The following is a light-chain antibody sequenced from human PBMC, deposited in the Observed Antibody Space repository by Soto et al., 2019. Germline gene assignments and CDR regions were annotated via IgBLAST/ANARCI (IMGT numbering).Light chain of an antibody. V-gene: IGKV3-11*01. J-gene: IGKJ3*01. CDR1: RSVGSY. CDR2: AAS. Sequence: EIVLTQSPATLSLSPGERATLSCRASRSVGSYLAWFQQRPGQAPRLLIHAASNRAPGIPARFTGSGSGTDFTLTISSLQAEDVAVYYCQQYYSTPFTFGPGTKVDIK. CDR3: QQYYSTPFT.